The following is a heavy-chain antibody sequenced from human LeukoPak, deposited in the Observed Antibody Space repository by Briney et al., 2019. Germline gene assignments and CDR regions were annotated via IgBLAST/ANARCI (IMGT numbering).Heavy chain of an antibody. CDR3: AKGHLRSEQHIAMVARHNYFDH. V-gene: IGHV3-23*01. Sequence: PGGSLRLSCAASGFTFSSYWMSWVRQAPGEGLEWVSTISSDGSETYYADSVKGRFTISRDNSKNTLYLQMNSLSADDTATYFCAKGHLRSEQHIAMVARHNYFDHWGQGALVIVSS. D-gene: IGHD2-21*01. CDR2: ISSDGSET. J-gene: IGHJ4*02. CDR1: GFTFSSYW.